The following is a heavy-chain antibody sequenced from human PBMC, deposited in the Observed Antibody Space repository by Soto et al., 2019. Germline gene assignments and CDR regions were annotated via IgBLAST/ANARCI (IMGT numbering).Heavy chain of an antibody. J-gene: IGHJ6*02. CDR3: ARTVRVAAAGTLGYYYGMDV. CDR1: GYTFTSYA. Sequence: ASVKVSCKASGYTFTSYAMHWVRQAPGQRLEWMGWINAGNGNTKYSQKFQGRVTITRDTSASTAYMELSSLRSEDTAVYYCARTVRVAAAGTLGYYYGMDVWGQGTTVTV. D-gene: IGHD6-13*01. CDR2: INAGNGNT. V-gene: IGHV1-3*01.